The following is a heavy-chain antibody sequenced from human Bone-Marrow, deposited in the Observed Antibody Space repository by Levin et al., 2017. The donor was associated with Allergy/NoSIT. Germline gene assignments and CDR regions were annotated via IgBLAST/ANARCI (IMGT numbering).Heavy chain of an antibody. V-gene: IGHV3-74*01. CDR1: GFTFSNYY. D-gene: IGHD3-3*01. CDR3: ASIGSASQSSGN. J-gene: IGHJ4*02. CDR2: ISGDGSGT. Sequence: PGGSLRLSCAASGFTFSNYYMTWVRQTPGKGLVWVSHISGDGSGTSYADSVRGRFTISRDNRKNTLYLQMNSLRAEDAAVYYCASIGSASQSSGNWGQGTLVTVSS.